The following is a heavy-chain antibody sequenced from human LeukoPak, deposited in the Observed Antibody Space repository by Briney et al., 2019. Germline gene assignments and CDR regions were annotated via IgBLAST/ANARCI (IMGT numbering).Heavy chain of an antibody. J-gene: IGHJ4*02. CDR2: INPNSGNT. Sequence: ASVKVSCKASGYTFTGYYMHWVRQAPGQGLEWMGWINPNSGNTGYAQKFQGRVTMTRNTSISTAYMELSSLRSEDTAVYYCARGGSHNDYGDDFDYWGQGTLVTVSS. D-gene: IGHD4-17*01. CDR1: GYTFTGYY. CDR3: ARGGSHNDYGDDFDY. V-gene: IGHV1-8*02.